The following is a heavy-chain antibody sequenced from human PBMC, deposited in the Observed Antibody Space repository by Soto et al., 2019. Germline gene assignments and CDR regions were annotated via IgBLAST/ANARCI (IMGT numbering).Heavy chain of an antibody. CDR2: IYSGGST. V-gene: IGHV3-66*01. CDR1: GFTVSSNY. CDR3: ARASYGDRPFDY. J-gene: IGHJ4*02. D-gene: IGHD4-17*01. Sequence: EVQLVESGGGLVQPGGSLRLSCAASGFTVSSNYMSWVRQAPGKGLEWVSVIYSGGSTYYADSVKGRFTISRDNSKNTLYLQMNSLRAEDTAVYYCARASYGDRPFDYWGQGTLVTVSS.